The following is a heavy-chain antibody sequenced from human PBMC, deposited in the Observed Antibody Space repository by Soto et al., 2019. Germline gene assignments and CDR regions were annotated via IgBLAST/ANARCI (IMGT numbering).Heavy chain of an antibody. CDR3: VRERQLGV. CDR1: GFTFSIYA. D-gene: IGHD6-6*01. V-gene: IGHV3-23*01. Sequence: EGQLLESGGRLVQPGESLRLSCAASGFTFSIYAMSWARQAPGKGLEWVSVIDASGGTTYTDSVKGRFTISRDKSKNTLYLQMNSLRVEDTAVYYCVRERQLGVWGQGTTVTVSS. CDR2: IDASGGTT. J-gene: IGHJ6*02.